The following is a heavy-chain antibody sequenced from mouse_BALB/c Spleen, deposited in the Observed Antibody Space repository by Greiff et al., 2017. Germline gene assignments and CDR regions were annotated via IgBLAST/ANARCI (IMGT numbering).Heavy chain of an antibody. CDR1: GFTFSDYY. J-gene: IGHJ4*01. V-gene: IGHV5-4*02. Sequence: DVHLVESGGGLVKPGGSLKLSCAASGFTFSDYYMYWVRQTPEKRLEWVATISDGGSYTYYPDSVKGRFTISRDNAKNNLYLQMSSLKSEDTAMYYCARDHYYGSRPYYAMDYWGQGTSVTVSS. CDR2: ISDGGSYT. D-gene: IGHD1-1*01. CDR3: ARDHYYGSRPYYAMDY.